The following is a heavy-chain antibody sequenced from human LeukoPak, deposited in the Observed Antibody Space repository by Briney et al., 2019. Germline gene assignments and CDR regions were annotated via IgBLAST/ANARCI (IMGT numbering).Heavy chain of an antibody. CDR2: ISSSSSTI. CDR3: ARDKYYYDSSGYYAIDY. Sequence: GGSLRLSCAASGFTFSSYSMNWVRQAPGKGLEWVSYISSSSSTIYYADSVKGRFTISRDNAKNSLYLQMSSLRAEDTAVYYCARDKYYYDSSGYYAIDYWGQGTLVTVSS. CDR1: GFTFSSYS. D-gene: IGHD3-22*01. V-gene: IGHV3-48*04. J-gene: IGHJ4*02.